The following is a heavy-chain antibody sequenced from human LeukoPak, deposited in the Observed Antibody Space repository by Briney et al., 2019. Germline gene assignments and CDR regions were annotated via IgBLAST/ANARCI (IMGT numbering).Heavy chain of an antibody. Sequence: GGSLRLSCAASGFTLSSYGMNWVRQAPGKGLEWVSYISSSSSTMYYVDSVKGRFTISRDNANNSLYLQMNSLRAEDTAVYYCARDACSSTSCYFDYWGQGTLVTVSS. CDR2: ISSSSSTM. CDR1: GFTLSSYG. CDR3: ARDACSSTSCYFDY. D-gene: IGHD2-2*01. J-gene: IGHJ4*02. V-gene: IGHV3-48*01.